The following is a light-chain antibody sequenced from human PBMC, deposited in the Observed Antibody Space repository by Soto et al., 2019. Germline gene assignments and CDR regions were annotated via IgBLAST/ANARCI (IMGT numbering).Light chain of an antibody. CDR1: QSLLHSNGYTY. V-gene: IGKV2-30*02. J-gene: IGKJ1*01. CDR2: QVS. CDR3: MQGTHWPPT. Sequence: DIVMTQSPLSLPVTPGEPASISCRSSQSLLHSNGYTYLNWFQQRTGQSPRRLIYQVSNRESGVPDRFSGSGSGTDFTLKISRVEAEEVGIYYCMQGTHWPPTFGQGTKVDIK.